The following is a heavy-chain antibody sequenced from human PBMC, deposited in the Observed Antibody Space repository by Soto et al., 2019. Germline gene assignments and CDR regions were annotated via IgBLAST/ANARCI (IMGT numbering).Heavy chain of an antibody. J-gene: IGHJ1*01. CDR1: GETFSRFT. CDR2: IHDGLKKT. CDR3: TTLGP. V-gene: IGHV1-69*02. Sequence: QLQLVQSGTEVKRPGSSVKVSCKASGETFSRFTLGWVRQAPGQGHEWMGRIHDGLKKTHNTQKFQGRLTITADAGANTVYMELRSLTSADTAVYYCTTLGPWGQGTLVSVSS. D-gene: IGHD3-3*01.